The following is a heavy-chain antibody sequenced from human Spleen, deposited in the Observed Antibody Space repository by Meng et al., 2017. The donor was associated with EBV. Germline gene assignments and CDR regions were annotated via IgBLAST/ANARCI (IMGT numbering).Heavy chain of an antibody. Sequence: LAPQAAGPGLVEPSETLSLICSVSCGSVSNRNNFWGWIRQPPGKGLEWIGNIYFSRNTNYNPSLTSRVTISVDTPKNQFSLKLDSVTAADTAVHYCARWLGFMERFSLQRGYFDLWGRGTLVTVSS. CDR1: CGSVSNRNNF. CDR3: ARWLGFMERFSLQRGYFDL. D-gene: IGHD3-3*01. J-gene: IGHJ2*01. CDR2: IYFSRNT. V-gene: IGHV4-39*01.